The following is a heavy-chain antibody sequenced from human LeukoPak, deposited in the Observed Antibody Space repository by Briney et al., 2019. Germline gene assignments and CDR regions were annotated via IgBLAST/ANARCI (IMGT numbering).Heavy chain of an antibody. J-gene: IGHJ4*02. Sequence: PGGSLRLSCAASGFTFSSYGMHWVRQAPGKGLEWVSVIYSGGSTYYADSVKGRFTISRDNSKNTLYLQMNSLRAEDTAVYYCARYGDYARSLDYWGQGTLVTVSS. V-gene: IGHV3-53*01. CDR2: IYSGGST. D-gene: IGHD4-17*01. CDR1: GFTFSSYG. CDR3: ARYGDYARSLDY.